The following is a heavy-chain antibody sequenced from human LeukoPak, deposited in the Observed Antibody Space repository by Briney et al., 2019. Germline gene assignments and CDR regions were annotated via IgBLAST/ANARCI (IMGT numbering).Heavy chain of an antibody. CDR1: GGSISSYY. D-gene: IGHD2-8*01. CDR2: IYYSGST. CDR3: AREFRLVYAILSTTFYYYYMDV. Sequence: SETLSLTCTVSGGSISSYYWSWIRQPPGKGLEWIGYIYYSGSTNYNPSLKSRVTISVDTSKNQFSLKLSSVTAADTAVYYCAREFRLVYAILSTTFYYYYMDVWGKGTTVTVSS. V-gene: IGHV4-59*12. J-gene: IGHJ6*03.